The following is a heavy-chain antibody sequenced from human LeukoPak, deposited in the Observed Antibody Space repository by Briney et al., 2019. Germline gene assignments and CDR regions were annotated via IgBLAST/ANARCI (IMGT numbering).Heavy chain of an antibody. J-gene: IGHJ4*02. CDR2: IYYSGST. Sequence: SETLSLTCTVSGGSISSGSSYWGWIRQPPGKGLEWIGTIYYSGSTYSNPSLQSRVTIFVDTSKDQFSLKPSSVTAADTAVYYCARLMRIIMVRGVFDYWGQGTLVTVSS. D-gene: IGHD3-10*01. CDR3: ARLMRIIMVRGVFDY. V-gene: IGHV4-39*01. CDR1: GGSISSGSSY.